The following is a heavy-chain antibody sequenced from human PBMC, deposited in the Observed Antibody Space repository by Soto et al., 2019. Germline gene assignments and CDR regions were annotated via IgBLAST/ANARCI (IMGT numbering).Heavy chain of an antibody. Sequence: QVQLVESGGGVVQPGRSLRLSCAASGFTFSSYGMHWVRQAPGKGLEWVAVIWYDGSNKYYADSVKGRFTISSDNSKNTLYLQMNSLRAEDTAVYYCARRYCSGGSCHYGMDVWGQGTTVTVSS. CDR1: GFTFSSYG. CDR3: ARRYCSGGSCHYGMDV. J-gene: IGHJ6*02. D-gene: IGHD2-15*01. V-gene: IGHV3-33*01. CDR2: IWYDGSNK.